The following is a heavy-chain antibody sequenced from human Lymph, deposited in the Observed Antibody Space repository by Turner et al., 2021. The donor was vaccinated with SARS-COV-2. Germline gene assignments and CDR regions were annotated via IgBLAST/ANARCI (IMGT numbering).Heavy chain of an antibody. J-gene: IGHJ6*02. Sequence: QVQLVQSGAEVKKPGSSVKVSCKASGGTFSSYAISWGRQAPGKGLEGVGGIIPILGIENYAQRVQGRVTITAEKSTSTAYLELSSLRSGETAVYYVAGIAAPGMGGGVFYYYYGMDVWGQGTTVTVSS. CDR2: IIPILGIE. CDR1: GGTFSSYA. D-gene: IGHD6-13*01. V-gene: IGHV1-69*10. CDR3: AGIAAPGMGGGVFYYYYGMDV.